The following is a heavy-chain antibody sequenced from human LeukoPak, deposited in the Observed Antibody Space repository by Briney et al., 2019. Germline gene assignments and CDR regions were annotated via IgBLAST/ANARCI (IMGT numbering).Heavy chain of an antibody. Sequence: GGSLRLSCAASGFTFSSYSMNWVRQAPGKGLEWVSYISSSSSTIYYTDSVKGRFTISRDNSKNTLCLQMNSLRAEDTAVYYCARVHLLTGFFKGWFDPWGQGTLVTVSS. CDR3: ARVHLLTGFFKGWFDP. CDR2: ISSSSSTI. D-gene: IGHD3-9*01. CDR1: GFTFSSYS. V-gene: IGHV3-48*01. J-gene: IGHJ5*02.